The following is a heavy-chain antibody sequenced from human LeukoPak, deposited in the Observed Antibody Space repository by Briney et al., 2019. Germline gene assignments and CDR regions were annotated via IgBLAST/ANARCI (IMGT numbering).Heavy chain of an antibody. V-gene: IGHV3-30*04. CDR3: ARDGASHYDSSGYYGGPFDY. Sequence: GRSLRLSCAASGFTFSSYAMRWVRQAPGKGLEWVAVISYDGSNKYYADSVKGRFTISRDNSKNTLYLQMNSLRAEDTAVYYCARDGASHYDSSGYYGGPFDYWGQGTLVTVSS. J-gene: IGHJ4*02. D-gene: IGHD3-22*01. CDR2: ISYDGSNK. CDR1: GFTFSSYA.